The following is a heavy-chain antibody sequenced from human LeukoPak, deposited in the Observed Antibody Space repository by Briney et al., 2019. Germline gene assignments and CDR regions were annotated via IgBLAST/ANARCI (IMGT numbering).Heavy chain of an antibody. J-gene: IGHJ4*02. CDR3: AKDHEGAGYPCLDH. CDR2: IYYSGST. V-gene: IGHV4-61*08. D-gene: IGHD3-9*01. CDR1: GGSISRGGDH. Sequence: PSETLSLTCIVSGGSISRGGDHWSWIRQHPGKGLEWIGYIYYSGSTNYNPSLKSRVTISVDTSRNQFSLKLSSVTAADTAVYYCAKDHEGAGYPCLDHWGQGALVTVSS.